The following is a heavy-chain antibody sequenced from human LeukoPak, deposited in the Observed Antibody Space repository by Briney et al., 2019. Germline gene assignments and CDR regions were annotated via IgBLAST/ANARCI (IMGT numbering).Heavy chain of an antibody. D-gene: IGHD3-22*01. J-gene: IGHJ5*02. Sequence: GASVKVSCKASGYTFTGYYMHWVRQAPGQGLEWMGWINPNSGGTNYAQKFQGRVTMTRDTSISTAYMELSRLRSDDTAVYYCARDLAYYYDSSGYYRANWSDPWGQGTLVTVSS. CDR2: INPNSGGT. V-gene: IGHV1-2*02. CDR1: GYTFTGYY. CDR3: ARDLAYYYDSSGYYRANWSDP.